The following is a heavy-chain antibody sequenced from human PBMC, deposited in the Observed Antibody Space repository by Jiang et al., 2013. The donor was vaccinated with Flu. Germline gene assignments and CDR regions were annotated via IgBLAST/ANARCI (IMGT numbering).Heavy chain of an antibody. V-gene: IGHV4-39*01. CDR2: IYYSGST. CDR3: ATRPPRAFTAMEVY. CDR1: GGSISSSSYY. D-gene: IGHD5-18*01. Sequence: LLKPSETLSLTCTVSGGSISSSSYYWGWIRQPPGKGLEWIGSIYYSGSTYYNPSLKSRVTISVDTSKNQFSLKLSSVTAADTAVYYCATRPPRAFTAMEVYWGQGTLVTVSS. J-gene: IGHJ4*02.